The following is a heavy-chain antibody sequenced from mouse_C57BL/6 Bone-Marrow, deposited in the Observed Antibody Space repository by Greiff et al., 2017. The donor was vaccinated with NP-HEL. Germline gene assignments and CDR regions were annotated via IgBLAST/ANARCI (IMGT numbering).Heavy chain of an antibody. J-gene: IGHJ3*01. CDR3: ARVYYGSRESAWFAY. D-gene: IGHD1-1*01. V-gene: IGHV5-4*01. CDR2: ISDGGSYT. Sequence: EVQLVESGGGLVKPGGSLKLSCAASGFTFSSYAMSWVRQTPEKRLEWVATISDGGSYTYYPDNVKGRFTISRDNAKNNLYLQMSDLKSEDTAMYYCARVYYGSRESAWFAYWGQGTLVTVSA. CDR1: GFTFSSYA.